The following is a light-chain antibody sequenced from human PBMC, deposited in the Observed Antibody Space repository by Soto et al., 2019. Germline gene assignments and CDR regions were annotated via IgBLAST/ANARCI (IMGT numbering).Light chain of an antibody. CDR3: QQYDKWPRT. CDR1: QSVSSN. V-gene: IGKV3-15*01. CDR2: GAS. J-gene: IGKJ1*01. Sequence: EILMTQSPVTLSVSPGERATLSCRASQSVSSNLAWYQQKPGQAPRLLIYGASTRATGIPARFSGSGSGTEFALTISNLQSEDFAIYSCQQYDKWPRTFGQGTKVDIK.